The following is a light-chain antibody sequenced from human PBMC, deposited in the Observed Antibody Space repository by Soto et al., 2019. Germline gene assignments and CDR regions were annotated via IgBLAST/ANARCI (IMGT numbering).Light chain of an antibody. V-gene: IGKV3-20*01. CDR3: QQYGSSPPIT. J-gene: IGKJ5*01. CDR1: QSVSTNY. Sequence: EIVLTQSPGTLPLSPGQRATLSCRASQSVSTNYLAWYQQKPGQAPRLLIYGASYRATGTPDRFSGSGSGTYFTLTISGLEPEDFAVYFCQQYGSSPPITFGQGTRLEIK. CDR2: GAS.